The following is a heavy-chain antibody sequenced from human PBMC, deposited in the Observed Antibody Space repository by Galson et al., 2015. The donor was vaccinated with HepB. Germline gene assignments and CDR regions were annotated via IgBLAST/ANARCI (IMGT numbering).Heavy chain of an antibody. J-gene: IGHJ4*02. CDR2: IPYDGSNK. CDR3: AKMARPGAAGTRTPLDY. D-gene: IGHD6-13*01. Sequence: SLRLSCAASGFTFSSYGMHWVRQAPGKGLEWVAVIPYDGSNKYYADSVKGRFTISRDNSKNTLYLQMNSLRAEDTAVYYCAKMARPGAAGTRTPLDYWGQGTLVTVSS. V-gene: IGHV3-30*18. CDR1: GFTFSSYG.